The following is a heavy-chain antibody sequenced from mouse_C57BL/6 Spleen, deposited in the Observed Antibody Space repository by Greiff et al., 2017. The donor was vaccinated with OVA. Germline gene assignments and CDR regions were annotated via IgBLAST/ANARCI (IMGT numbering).Heavy chain of an antibody. CDR2: IRLKSDNYAT. CDR3: SSNWEFAY. Sequence: EVQRVESGGGLVQPGGSMKLSCVASGFTFSNYWMNWVRQSPEKGLEWVAQIRLKSDNYATHYAESVKGRFTISRDDSKSSVYLQMNNLRAEDTGIYYCSSNWEFAYWGQGTLVTVSA. V-gene: IGHV6-3*01. J-gene: IGHJ3*01. D-gene: IGHD4-1*01. CDR1: GFTFSNYW.